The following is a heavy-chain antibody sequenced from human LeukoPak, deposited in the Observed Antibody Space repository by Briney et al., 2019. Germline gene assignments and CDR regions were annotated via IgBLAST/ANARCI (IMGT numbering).Heavy chain of an antibody. CDR3: VRSDVEMATMLDY. V-gene: IGHV1-2*02. CDR1: GYTFTGYY. D-gene: IGHD5-24*01. CDR2: INPNSGGT. Sequence: ASVKVSCKASGYTFTGYYMHWARQAPGQGLEWMGWINPNSGGTNYAHKFQGRVTMTRDTSISTAYMELRRLRSDDTAVYYCVRSDVEMATMLDYWGQGTLVTVSS. J-gene: IGHJ4*02.